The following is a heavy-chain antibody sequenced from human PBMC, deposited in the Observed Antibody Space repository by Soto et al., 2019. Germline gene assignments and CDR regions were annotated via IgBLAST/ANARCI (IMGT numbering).Heavy chain of an antibody. CDR2: INDYGDRI. D-gene: IGHD2-8*01. V-gene: IGHV3-74*01. CDR3: ARRGMAPFDY. J-gene: IGHJ4*02. CDR1: RFTFSSYW. Sequence: GRSLRVPCAASRFTFSSYWMHWVRQAAGDGLVWVSRINDYGDRIHYADSVKGRFTSSRDDAKSELFLQMNRLRAEDTAVYYCARRGMAPFDYWGQGALVAVS.